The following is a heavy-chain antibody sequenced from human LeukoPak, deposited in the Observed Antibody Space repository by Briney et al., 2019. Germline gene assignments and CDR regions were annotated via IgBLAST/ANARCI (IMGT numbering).Heavy chain of an antibody. Sequence: GGSLTLSCAASGFTFSSYAMSCVRQAPGKALEWVSTLRGKGGSTKHADPVTGRFTITQDHYKNTLYLQMNSLRAEDTAVYYCARNYFGSGSYPVPYYFDYWGQGTLVTVSS. V-gene: IGHV3-23*01. CDR3: ARNYFGSGSYPVPYYFDY. D-gene: IGHD3-10*01. CDR1: GFTFSSYA. CDR2: LRGKGGST. J-gene: IGHJ4*02.